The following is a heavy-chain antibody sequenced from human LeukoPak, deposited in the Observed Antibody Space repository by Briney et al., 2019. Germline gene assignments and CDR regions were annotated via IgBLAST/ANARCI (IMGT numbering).Heavy chain of an antibody. V-gene: IGHV1-2*06. D-gene: IGHD3-22*01. J-gene: IGHJ4*02. CDR1: GYTFTAYY. CDR3: ARAYYYDSSAYYYDY. Sequence: GASVKVSCKASGYTFTAYYIHWVRQAPGQGLEWMGRINPTSGDTNYAQKFQGRVTMTRDTSISTAYMELRRLRSDDTAVYYCARAYYYDSSAYYYDYWGQETLVTVSS. CDR2: INPTSGDT.